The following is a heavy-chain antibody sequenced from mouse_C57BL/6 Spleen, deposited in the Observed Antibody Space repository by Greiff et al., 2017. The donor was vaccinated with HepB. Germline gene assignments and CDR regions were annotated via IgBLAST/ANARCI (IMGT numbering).Heavy chain of an antibody. CDR3: AKKVIRGYFDV. V-gene: IGHV1-81*01. CDR1: GYTFTSYG. CDR2: IYPRSGTT. Sequence: VQLQESGAELARPGASVKLSCKASGYTFTSYGISWVKQRTGQGLEWIGEIYPRSGTTYYNEKFKGKATLTADKSSSTAYMELRSLTSEDSAVYFCAKKVIRGYFDVWGTGTTVTVSS. J-gene: IGHJ1*03. D-gene: IGHD1-1*01.